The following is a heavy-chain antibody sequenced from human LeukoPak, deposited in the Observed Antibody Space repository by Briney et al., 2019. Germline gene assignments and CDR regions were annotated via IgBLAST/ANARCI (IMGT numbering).Heavy chain of an antibody. CDR3: ARGLDYYDSSGYS. CDR1: GFTFSSYS. D-gene: IGHD3-22*01. CDR2: ISSSSSYI. J-gene: IGHJ4*02. V-gene: IGHV3-21*01. Sequence: GGSLRLSCAASGFTFSSYSMNWVSQAPGKGLEWVSSISSSSSYIYYADSVKGRFTISRDNAKNSLYLQMNSLRAEDTAVYYCARGLDYYDSSGYSWGQGTLVTVSS.